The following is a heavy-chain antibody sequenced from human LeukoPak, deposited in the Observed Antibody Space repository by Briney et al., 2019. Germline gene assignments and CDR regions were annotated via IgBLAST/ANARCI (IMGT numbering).Heavy chain of an antibody. CDR1: GGTFSIYA. CDR2: IIPIFGTA. Sequence: SVKVSFKASGGTFSIYAISWVRQAPEQGLEWMGGIIPIFGTANYAQKFQGRVTITADESTSTAYMELSSLRSEDMAVYYCAREIADGSGQAWGYWFDPWGQGTLVTVSS. D-gene: IGHD3-22*01. V-gene: IGHV1-69*13. CDR3: AREIADGSGQAWGYWFDP. J-gene: IGHJ5*02.